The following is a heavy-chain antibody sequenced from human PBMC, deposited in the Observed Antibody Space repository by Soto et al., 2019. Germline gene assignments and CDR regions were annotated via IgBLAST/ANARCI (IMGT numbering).Heavy chain of an antibody. D-gene: IGHD3-3*01. V-gene: IGHV4-34*01. CDR1: GGSFSGYY. J-gene: IGHJ6*02. CDR3: ARGRAYYDFWSGYYTPYGMDV. CDR2: INHSGST. Sequence: SETLSLTCAVYGGSFSGYYWSWIRQPPGKGLEWIGEINHSGSTNYNPSLKSRVTISVDTSKNQFSLKLSSVTAADTAVYYCARGRAYYDFWSGYYTPYGMDVWGQGTTVTVSS.